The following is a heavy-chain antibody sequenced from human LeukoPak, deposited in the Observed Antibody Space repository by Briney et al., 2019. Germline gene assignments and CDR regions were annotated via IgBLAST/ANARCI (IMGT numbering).Heavy chain of an antibody. CDR2: INHSGST. V-gene: IGHV4-34*01. CDR1: GGSFSGDY. CDR3: ARVDERSSWYGAGFDY. J-gene: IGHJ4*02. D-gene: IGHD6-13*01. Sequence: SSETLSLTCAVYGGSFSGDYWSWIRQPPREGLEWSGGINHSGSTTYNPSPKSRVTISVDTSKKHFSLQMSCVSAADTAVSYCARVDERSSWYGAGFDYWGQGTLVTVSS.